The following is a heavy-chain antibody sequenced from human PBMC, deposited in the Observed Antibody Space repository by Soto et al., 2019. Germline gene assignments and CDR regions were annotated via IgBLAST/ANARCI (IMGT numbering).Heavy chain of an antibody. Sequence: SETLSLTCTVSGGSISSSSYYWGWIRQPPGKGLEWIGSIYYSGSTYYNPSLKSRVTISVDTSKNQFSLKLSSVTAADTAVYYCARARSSSWYSYYYYYMDVWGKGTTVTVSS. CDR2: IYYSGST. D-gene: IGHD6-13*01. J-gene: IGHJ6*03. CDR3: ARARSSSWYSYYYYYMDV. CDR1: GGSISSSSYY. V-gene: IGHV4-39*01.